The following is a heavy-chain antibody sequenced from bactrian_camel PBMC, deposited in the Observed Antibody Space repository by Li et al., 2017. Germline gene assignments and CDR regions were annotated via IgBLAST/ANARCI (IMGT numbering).Heavy chain of an antibody. CDR3: AAGFGGGTVFRAANYNI. Sequence: HVQLVESGGGLVQPGGSLRLSCTASTYTVRGNHMAWFRQAPGKEREGVAYISTQGGTISYADSVKGRFTISRDNALNTLNLQMNMVKPEDTGIYYCAAGFGGGTVFRAANYNIWGQGTQVTVS. V-gene: IGHV3S53*01. J-gene: IGHJ4*01. D-gene: IGHD2*01. CDR2: ISTQGGTI. CDR1: TYTVRGNH.